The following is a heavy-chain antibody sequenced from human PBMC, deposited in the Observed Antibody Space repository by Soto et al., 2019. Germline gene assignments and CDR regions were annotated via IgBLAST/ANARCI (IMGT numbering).Heavy chain of an antibody. J-gene: IGHJ4*02. D-gene: IGHD6-13*01. CDR2: ISGSGGST. V-gene: IGHV3-23*01. Sequence: GGSLRLSCAASGFTFSSYAMSWVRQAPGKGLEWVSAISGSGGSTYYADSVKGRFTISRDNSKNTLYLQMNSLRAEDTAVYYCAKPPGGSSWYRYYFDYWGQGTLVTVSS. CDR1: GFTFSSYA. CDR3: AKPPGGSSWYRYYFDY.